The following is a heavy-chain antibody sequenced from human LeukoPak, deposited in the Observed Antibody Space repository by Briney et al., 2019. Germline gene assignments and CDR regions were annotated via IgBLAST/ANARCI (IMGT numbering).Heavy chain of an antibody. V-gene: IGHV3-7*01. D-gene: IGHD1-7*01. CDR1: GFTFSNYW. CDR3: AREDDWNYEDY. Sequence: GGSLRLSCAASGFTFSNYWMSWVRQAPGKGLEWVANIKQDGSEKNYVNSVRGRFTISRDNAKNSLFLQMNSLRAEDTAIYYCAREDDWNYEDYWGQGTLVTVSS. J-gene: IGHJ4*02. CDR2: IKQDGSEK.